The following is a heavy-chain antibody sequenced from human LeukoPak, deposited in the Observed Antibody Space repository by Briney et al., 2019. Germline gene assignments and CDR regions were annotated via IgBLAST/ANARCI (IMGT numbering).Heavy chain of an antibody. J-gene: IGHJ4*02. D-gene: IGHD5-18*01. V-gene: IGHV4-34*12. Sequence: SETLSLTCAVSGGSFSGYYWSWIRQPPGKGLEWIGEIIPRGSASYNPSLKSRITISIDTSKNQFSLKLSSVTAADTAVYYCARAGGYSSVIIDYWGQGTLVTVSS. CDR3: ARAGGYSSVIIDY. CDR1: GGSFSGYY. CDR2: IIPRGSA.